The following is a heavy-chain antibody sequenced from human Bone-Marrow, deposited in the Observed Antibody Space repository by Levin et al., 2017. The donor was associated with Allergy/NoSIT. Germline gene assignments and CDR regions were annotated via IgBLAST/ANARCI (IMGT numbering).Heavy chain of an antibody. CDR3: ARRSGFNSGYDYGMDV. Sequence: KVSCEGSGYTFTNYWIAWVRQMPGKGLEWMGIIYPRDSDTRYSPSFQGQVTISVDKSISTAYLQWSSLKASDTAMYFCARRSGFNSGYDYGMDVWGQGTTVTVSS. D-gene: IGHD5-18*01. CDR1: GYTFTNYW. J-gene: IGHJ6*02. V-gene: IGHV5-51*01. CDR2: IYPRDSDT.